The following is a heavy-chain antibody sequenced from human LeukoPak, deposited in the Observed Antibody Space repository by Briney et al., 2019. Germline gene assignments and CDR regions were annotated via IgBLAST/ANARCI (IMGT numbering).Heavy chain of an antibody. V-gene: IGHV4-38-2*02. CDR1: GYSISSGYY. CDR2: IYHSGST. D-gene: IGHD6-13*01. Sequence: SETLSLTCTVSGYSISSGYYWGWILQPPGKGLEWIVSIYHSGSTYYNPSLKSRVTISVDTSKNQFSLKLSSVTAADTAVYYCARHRQFSSSWYGGYFDYWGQGTLVTVSS. J-gene: IGHJ4*02. CDR3: ARHRQFSSSWYGGYFDY.